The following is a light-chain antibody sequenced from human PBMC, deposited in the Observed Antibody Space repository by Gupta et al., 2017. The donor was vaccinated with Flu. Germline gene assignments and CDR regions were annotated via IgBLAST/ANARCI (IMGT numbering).Light chain of an antibody. CDR2: EVK. V-gene: IGLV2-14*01. Sequence: IFEVKKRAAGVSNRFSGSKSGNTATLTISGREAEDEDDYYCREEAGSSKVFGGGTKLTVL. J-gene: IGLJ2*01. CDR3: REEAGSSKV.